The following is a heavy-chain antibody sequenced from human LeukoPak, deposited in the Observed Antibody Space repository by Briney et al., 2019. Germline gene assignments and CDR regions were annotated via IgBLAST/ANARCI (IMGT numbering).Heavy chain of an antibody. D-gene: IGHD3-22*01. Sequence: TGGSLRLSCAASGFSLSNAWMKWVRQAPGKGLEWVGRSKSKTDGGTTDYAAPVKGRFTISRDDSKNTLFLQMNSLKTEDTAMYYCSYYCDSGGQPNRYDYWGQGTLVTVSS. CDR3: SYYCDSGGQPNRYDY. CDR1: GFSLSNAW. CDR2: SKSKTDGGTT. J-gene: IGHJ4*02. V-gene: IGHV3-15*01.